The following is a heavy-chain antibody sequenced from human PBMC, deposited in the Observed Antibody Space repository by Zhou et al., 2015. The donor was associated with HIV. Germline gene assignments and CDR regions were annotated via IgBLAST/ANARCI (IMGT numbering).Heavy chain of an antibody. D-gene: IGHD4/OR15-4a*01. CDR2: ITPMFETE. CDR3: ARGNMNHDYGLDL. J-gene: IGHJ3*01. Sequence: LVQSETEVRKPGSSVKVPCRATGGTFSGSDISWVRQAPGQGLEWMGSITPMFETETYAEKFRARLNITVDRHTSAAYMELSSLTSEDTAVYFCARGNMNHDYGLDLWGQGTKVIVSS. CDR1: GGTFSGSD. V-gene: IGHV1-69*06.